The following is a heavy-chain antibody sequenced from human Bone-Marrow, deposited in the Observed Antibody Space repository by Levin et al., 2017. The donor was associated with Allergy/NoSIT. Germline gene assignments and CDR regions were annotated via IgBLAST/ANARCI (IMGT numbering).Heavy chain of an antibody. CDR2: IYHSGSS. J-gene: IGHJ5*02. D-gene: IGHD3-22*01. Sequence: SQTLSLTCTVSGASISSYYWTWIRQPPGKGLEWIGYIYHSGSSNYNPSLTSRVTISLDTSKNQFSLKLSSVTAADTAVYYCARGTYYYYDSSGYLFWFDPWGQGTLVTVSS. V-gene: IGHV4-59*01. CDR1: GASISSYY. CDR3: ARGTYYYYDSSGYLFWFDP.